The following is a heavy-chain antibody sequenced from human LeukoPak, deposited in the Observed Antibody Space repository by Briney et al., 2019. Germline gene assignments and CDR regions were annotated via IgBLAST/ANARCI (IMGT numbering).Heavy chain of an antibody. D-gene: IGHD3-10*01. V-gene: IGHV3-9*01. Sequence: GGSLRLSCAASGFTFDDYAMHWVRQAPGKGLEWVSGISWNSGIIVYVDSVKGRFTISRDNAKSSLYLQMNSLRAEDTAFCYXXXXXXXXXXXTREFDYWGQGTLVTVSS. J-gene: IGHJ4*02. CDR3: XXXXXXXXXXTREFDY. CDR1: GFTFDDYA. CDR2: ISWNSGII.